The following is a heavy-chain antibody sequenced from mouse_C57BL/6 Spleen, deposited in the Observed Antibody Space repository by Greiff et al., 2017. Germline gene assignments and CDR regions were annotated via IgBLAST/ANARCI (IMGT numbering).Heavy chain of an antibody. D-gene: IGHD2-14*01. CDR1: GYTFTSYW. J-gene: IGHJ4*01. CDR3: AKRGTGAYYAMDY. Sequence: QVQLQQPGAELVRPGTSVKLSCTASGYTFTSYWMHWVKQRPGQGLEWIGVIDPSDSYTNYNQKFKDKATLTVDTSSSTAYMQLSSLTSEDSAVYYCAKRGTGAYYAMDYWGQGTSVTVSS. V-gene: IGHV1-59*01. CDR2: IDPSDSYT.